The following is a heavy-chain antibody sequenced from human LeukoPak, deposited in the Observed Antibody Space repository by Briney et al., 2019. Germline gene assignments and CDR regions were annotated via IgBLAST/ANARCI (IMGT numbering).Heavy chain of an antibody. CDR2: IRTSGGST. CDR1: GFTFSSFA. V-gene: IGHV3-23*01. Sequence: PGGSLRLSCAASGFTFSSFAMSWVRQAPGKGLEWVSTIRTSGGSTLYADSVQGRFTISRDNSKNTLYLQMNSLRDEDTAVYYCAKDMIAAADILYFQQWGQGTLVTVSP. CDR3: AKDMIAAADILYFQQ. J-gene: IGHJ1*01. D-gene: IGHD6-13*01.